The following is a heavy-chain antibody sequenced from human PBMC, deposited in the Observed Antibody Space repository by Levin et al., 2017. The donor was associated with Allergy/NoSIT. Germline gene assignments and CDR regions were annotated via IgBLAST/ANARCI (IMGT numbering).Heavy chain of an antibody. Sequence: GESLKISCVASGFAFNNYAMTWVRQVPGKGLEWVSGISGSDGSTYYADSVKGRFTISRDNSKNTLYLQMNSLRAEDTAVYYCAKTGSTTIAARLNYWGQGTLVTVSS. CDR1: GFAFNNYA. CDR2: ISGSDGST. J-gene: IGHJ4*02. CDR3: AKTGSTTIAARLNY. V-gene: IGHV3-23*01. D-gene: IGHD6-6*01.